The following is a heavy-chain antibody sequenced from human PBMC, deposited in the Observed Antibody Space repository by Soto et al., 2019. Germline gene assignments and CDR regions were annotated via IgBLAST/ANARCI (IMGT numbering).Heavy chain of an antibody. Sequence: SESLSLTCTVSGGSISSYYWSWIRQPPGKGLEWIGYIYYSGSTNYNPSLKSRVTISVDTSKNQFSLKLSSVTAADTAVYYCARDLHYGSGSTNWFDPWGQGTLVTVSS. CDR1: GGSISSYY. V-gene: IGHV4-59*01. CDR3: ARDLHYGSGSTNWFDP. J-gene: IGHJ5*02. CDR2: IYYSGST. D-gene: IGHD3-10*01.